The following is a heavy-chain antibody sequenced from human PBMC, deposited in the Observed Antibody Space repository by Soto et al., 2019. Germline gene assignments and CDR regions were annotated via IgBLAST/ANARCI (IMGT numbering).Heavy chain of an antibody. D-gene: IGHD2-8*02. CDR3: ARERLNTGWYGFDH. V-gene: IGHV1-18*04. Sequence: GASVKVSCKTPGYTFSNYDFSWVRQAPGQGLEWMGWVSNKNGVTNYAEKFRDRVTMTTDTSTNTIYMELRSLRSDDTAVYFCARERLNTGWYGFDHWGQGTQVTVSS. CDR2: VSNKNGVT. J-gene: IGHJ4*02. CDR1: GYTFSNYD.